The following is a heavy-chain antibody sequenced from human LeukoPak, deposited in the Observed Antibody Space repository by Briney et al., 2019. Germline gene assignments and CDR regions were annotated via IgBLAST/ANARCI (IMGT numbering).Heavy chain of an antibody. CDR2: ISSTSSYT. CDR3: AKATNTATGTPTLAIDY. D-gene: IGHD6-13*01. Sequence: SGGSLRLSCAASGFTFSSYEMNWVRQAPGKGLEWVSYISSTSSYTAYADSVKGRFTISRDNAKNSLYLQMNSLRAEDTAVYFCAKATNTATGTPTLAIDYWGQGTLVTVSS. CDR1: GFTFSSYE. V-gene: IGHV3-21*05. J-gene: IGHJ4*02.